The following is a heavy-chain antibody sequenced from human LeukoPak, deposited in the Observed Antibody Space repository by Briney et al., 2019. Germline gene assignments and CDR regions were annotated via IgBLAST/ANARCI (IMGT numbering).Heavy chain of an antibody. CDR2: INPNSGGT. D-gene: IGHD5-12*01. V-gene: IGHV1-2*02. J-gene: IGHJ5*02. CDR1: GYTFTGYY. CDR3: ARGLPYGGYGGWFDP. Sequence: GASVKVSCKASGYTFTGYYMHWVRQAPGQGLEWMGWINPNSGGTNYAQKFQGRVTMTRDTSISTAYMGLSRLRSDDTAVYYCARGLPYGGYGGWFDPWGQGTLVTVSS.